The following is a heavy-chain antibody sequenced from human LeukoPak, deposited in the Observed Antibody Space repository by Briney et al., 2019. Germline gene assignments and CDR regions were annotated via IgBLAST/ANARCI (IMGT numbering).Heavy chain of an antibody. CDR2: ISYDGSNK. Sequence: AGGSLRLSCAASGFTFSSYAMHWVRQAPGKGLEWVAVISYDGSNKYYADSVKGRFTISRDNSKNTLYLQMNSLRAEDTAVYYCARGTGYSSSWYSFFDYWGQGTLVTVSS. CDR3: ARGTGYSSSWYSFFDY. D-gene: IGHD6-13*01. V-gene: IGHV3-30-3*01. J-gene: IGHJ4*02. CDR1: GFTFSSYA.